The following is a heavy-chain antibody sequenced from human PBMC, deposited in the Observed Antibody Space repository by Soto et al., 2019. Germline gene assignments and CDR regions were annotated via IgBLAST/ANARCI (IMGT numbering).Heavy chain of an antibody. CDR2: ISAYNGNT. V-gene: IGHV1-18*04. Sequence: GASVKVSCKAACYTFTSYGISWVRQAPGQGLEWMGWISAYNGNTNYAQKLQGRVTMTTDTSTSTAYMELRSLRSDDTAVYYCARDRLSGSYYKTFDYWGQGTLVTVSS. CDR1: CYTFTSYG. J-gene: IGHJ4*02. D-gene: IGHD3-10*01. CDR3: ARDRLSGSYYKTFDY.